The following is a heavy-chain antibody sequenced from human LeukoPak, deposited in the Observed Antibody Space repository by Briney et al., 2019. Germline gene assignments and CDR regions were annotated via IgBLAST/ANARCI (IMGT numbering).Heavy chain of an antibody. CDR1: GFTVSSNY. Sequence: GGTLRLSCAASGFTVSSNYMSWVRQAPGKGLEWASVIYSGGSTYYADSVKGRFTISRDNSKNTLYLQMNSLRAEDTAVYYCARVQFYYGSGAFDYWGQGTLVTVSS. CDR2: IYSGGST. J-gene: IGHJ4*02. CDR3: ARVQFYYGSGAFDY. D-gene: IGHD3-10*01. V-gene: IGHV3-66*02.